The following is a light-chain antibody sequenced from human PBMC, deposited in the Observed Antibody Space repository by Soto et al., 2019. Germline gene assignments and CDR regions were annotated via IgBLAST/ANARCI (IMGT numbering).Light chain of an antibody. CDR3: SSYTSSSTRV. J-gene: IGLJ3*02. V-gene: IGLV2-14*01. Sequence: QSALTQPASVSGSPXXSXTISCTGTSSDVGGYNYVSWYQQHPGKAPKLMIYEVSNRPSGVSNRFSGSKSGNTASLTISGLQAEDEADYYCSSYTSSSTRVFGGGTKLTVL. CDR2: EVS. CDR1: SSDVGGYNY.